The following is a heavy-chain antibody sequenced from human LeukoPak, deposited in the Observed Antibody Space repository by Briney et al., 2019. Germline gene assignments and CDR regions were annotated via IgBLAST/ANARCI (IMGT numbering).Heavy chain of an antibody. Sequence: VGSLRLSCAASGFSFSDFYMTWIRQAPGKGLEWAAYISSSGGNIHYADSVKGRFTISGDDAKKSVYLQLNSLRIEDTGVYYCATRRGGYFYYMDVWGNGTTVTASS. D-gene: IGHD3-16*01. V-gene: IGHV3-11*04. J-gene: IGHJ6*03. CDR3: ATRRGGYFYYMDV. CDR1: GFSFSDFY. CDR2: ISSSGGNI.